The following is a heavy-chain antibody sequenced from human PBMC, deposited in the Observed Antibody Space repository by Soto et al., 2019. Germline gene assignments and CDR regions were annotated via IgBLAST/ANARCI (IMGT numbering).Heavy chain of an antibody. J-gene: IGHJ4*02. CDR3: AREVDTAMADFDY. V-gene: IGHV3-11*06. CDR1: GFTFSDYY. CDR2: ISSSSSYT. Sequence: GGSLRLSCAASGFTFSDYYMSWIRQAPGKGLEWVSYISSSSSYTNYADSVKGRFTISRDNAKNLLYLQMNSLRAEDTAVYYCAREVDTAMADFDYWGQGTLVTVSS. D-gene: IGHD5-18*01.